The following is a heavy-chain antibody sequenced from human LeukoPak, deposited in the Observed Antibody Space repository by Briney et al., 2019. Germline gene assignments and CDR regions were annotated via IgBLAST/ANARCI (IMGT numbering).Heavy chain of an antibody. Sequence: ASVKVSCKVSGYTLTELSMHWVRQAPGKGLEWMGGFDPEDGETIYAQKFQGRVTMTEDTSTDTAYMELSSLRSEDTAVYYCASTFRRSIVVVVAATDDAFDIWGQGTMVTVSS. J-gene: IGHJ3*02. D-gene: IGHD2-15*01. V-gene: IGHV1-24*01. CDR2: FDPEDGET. CDR3: ASTFRRSIVVVVAATDDAFDI. CDR1: GYTLTELS.